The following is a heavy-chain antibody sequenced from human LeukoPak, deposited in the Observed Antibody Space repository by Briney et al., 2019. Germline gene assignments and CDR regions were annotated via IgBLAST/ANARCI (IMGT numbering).Heavy chain of an antibody. Sequence: RTSETLSLTCTVSGGSISSSNYYWGWIRQPPGKGLEWIGSIYYSGSTYYNPSLKSRVTISVDTSKNQFSLKLSPVTAADTAVYYCARQLYSYGAYFDYWGQGALVTVSS. CDR3: ARQLYSYGAYFDY. CDR2: IYYSGST. J-gene: IGHJ4*02. V-gene: IGHV4-39*01. CDR1: GGSISSSNYY. D-gene: IGHD5-18*01.